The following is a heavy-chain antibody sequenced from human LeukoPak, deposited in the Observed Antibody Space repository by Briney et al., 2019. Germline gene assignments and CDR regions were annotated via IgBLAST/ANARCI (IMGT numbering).Heavy chain of an antibody. J-gene: IGHJ3*02. V-gene: IGHV3-9*01. CDR1: GFTFDDYA. D-gene: IGHD2-2*01. CDR2: ISWNSGSI. CDR3: AKAPLGYCSSTSCYLGAFDI. Sequence: GGSLRLSCAASGFTFDDYAMHWVRQAPGKGLEWVSGISWNSGSIGYADSVKGRLTISRDNAKNSLYLQMNSLRAEDTALYYCAKAPLGYCSSTSCYLGAFDIWGQGTMVTVSS.